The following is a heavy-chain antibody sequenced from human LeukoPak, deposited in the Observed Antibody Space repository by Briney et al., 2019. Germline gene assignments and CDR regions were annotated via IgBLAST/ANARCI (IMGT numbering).Heavy chain of an antibody. Sequence: PGGSLRLSCAASGFAFSNYWMGWVRQAPGKGLDWVGKIRQDGGEIYYVDSVKGRFTISRDNAKNSLYLQMNSLRAEDTAVYYWATIVCRGNPRCSSGCFFAQWGEGTLDTVSS. J-gene: IGHJ4*02. CDR3: ATIVCRGNPRCSSGCFFAQ. D-gene: IGHD6-19*01. CDR2: IRQDGGEI. V-gene: IGHV3-7*01. CDR1: GFAFSNYW.